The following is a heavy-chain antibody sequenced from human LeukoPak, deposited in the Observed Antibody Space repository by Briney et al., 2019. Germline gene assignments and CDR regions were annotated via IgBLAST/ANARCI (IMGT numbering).Heavy chain of an antibody. V-gene: IGHV3-21*01. CDR3: ARTPYSSGWYAAFDI. CDR2: ISSGSTYI. CDR1: GFTFSSNS. D-gene: IGHD6-19*01. Sequence: GGSLRLSCVASGFTFSSNSMNWVRQAPGKGLEWVSFISSGSTYIYYADSVKGRFTISRDNAKNSLYMQMNSLRAEDTAVYFCARTPYSSGWYAAFDIWGQGTMVTVSS. J-gene: IGHJ3*02.